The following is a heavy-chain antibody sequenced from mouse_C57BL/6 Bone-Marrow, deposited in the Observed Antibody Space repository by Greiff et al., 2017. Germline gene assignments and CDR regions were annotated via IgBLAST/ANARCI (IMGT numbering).Heavy chain of an antibody. Sequence: QVQLQQPGAVLVKPGASVKLSCKASGYTFTSYWMHWVKQRPGQGLEWIGMIHPNSGSTNYNEKFKSKATLTVDKSSSTAYMQLSSLTSEDSAVYYCARPYGAWFAYWGQGTLVTVSA. CDR1: GYTFTSYW. CDR3: ARPYGAWFAY. D-gene: IGHD1-1*01. CDR2: IHPNSGST. J-gene: IGHJ3*01. V-gene: IGHV1-64*01.